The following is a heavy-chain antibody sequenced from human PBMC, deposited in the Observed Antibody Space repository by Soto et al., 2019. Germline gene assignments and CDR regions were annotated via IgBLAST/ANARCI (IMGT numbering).Heavy chain of an antibody. V-gene: IGHV5-10-1*01. J-gene: IGHJ6*02. CDR1: GYSFTSYW. CDR3: ARHSKGIVVVPAAPAIYYGMDV. D-gene: IGHD2-2*01. Sequence: PGESLKISCKGSGYSFTSYWISWVRQMPGKGLEWMGRIDPSDSYTNYSPSFQGHVTISADKSISTAYLQWSSLKASDTAMYYCARHSKGIVVVPAAPAIYYGMDVWGQGTTVTVSS. CDR2: IDPSDSYT.